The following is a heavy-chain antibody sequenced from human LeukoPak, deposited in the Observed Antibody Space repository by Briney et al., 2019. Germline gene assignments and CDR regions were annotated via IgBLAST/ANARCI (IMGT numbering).Heavy chain of an antibody. D-gene: IGHD2-21*02. V-gene: IGHV1-18*01. CDR1: GYTFTSYG. Sequence: VASVKVSCKASGYTFTSYGISWVRQAPGQGLEWMGWISAYTGNTNYAQKLQGRVTMTTDTSTSTAYMELRSLRSDDTAVYYCASMGVTIPFDALDIWGQGTMVTVSS. J-gene: IGHJ3*02. CDR3: ASMGVTIPFDALDI. CDR2: ISAYTGNT.